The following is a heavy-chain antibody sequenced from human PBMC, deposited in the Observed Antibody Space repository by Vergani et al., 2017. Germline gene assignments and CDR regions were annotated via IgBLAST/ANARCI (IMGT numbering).Heavy chain of an antibody. CDR3: ARDRGRDYGDYFFDY. D-gene: IGHD4-17*01. Sequence: QVQLQESGPGLVKPSGTLSLTCAVSGGSISSSNWWSWVRQPPGKGLEWIGEIYHSGSTNYNPSLKSRVTISVDKSKNQFSPKLSSVTAADTAVYYCARDRGRDYGDYFFDYWGQGTLVTVSS. CDR1: GGSISSSNW. V-gene: IGHV4-4*02. J-gene: IGHJ4*02. CDR2: IYHSGST.